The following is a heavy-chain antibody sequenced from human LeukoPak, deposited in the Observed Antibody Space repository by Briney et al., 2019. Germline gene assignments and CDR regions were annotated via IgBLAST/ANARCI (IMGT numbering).Heavy chain of an antibody. CDR1: GGSISSYY. CDR2: IYYSGST. J-gene: IGHJ4*02. CDR3: ARDGYDILTGYRFYYFDY. Sequence: SETLSLTCTVSGGSISSYYWSWIRQPPGKGLEWIGSIYYSGSTYYNPSLKSRVTISVDTSKNQFSLKLSSVTAADTAVYYCARDGYDILTGYRFYYFDYWGQGTLVTVSS. D-gene: IGHD3-9*01. V-gene: IGHV4-39*07.